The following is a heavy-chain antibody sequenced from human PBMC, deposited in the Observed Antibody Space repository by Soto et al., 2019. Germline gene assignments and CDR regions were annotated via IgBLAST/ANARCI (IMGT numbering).Heavy chain of an antibody. Sequence: QVQLQESGPGLVKPSETLSLTCTVSGGSISSYYWSWIRQPPGKGLEWIGYIYYSGSTNYNPSLKSRVTISVDTSKNQFSLKLSSVTAADTAVYYCARGGSETTLRFLEWAPEVRGAFDIWGQGTMVTVSS. CDR1: GGSISSYY. CDR2: IYYSGST. V-gene: IGHV4-59*01. J-gene: IGHJ3*02. D-gene: IGHD3-3*01. CDR3: ARGGSETTLRFLEWAPEVRGAFDI.